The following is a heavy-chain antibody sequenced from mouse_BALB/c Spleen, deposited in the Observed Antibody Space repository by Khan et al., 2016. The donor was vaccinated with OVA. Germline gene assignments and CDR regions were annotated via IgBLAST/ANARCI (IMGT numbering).Heavy chain of an antibody. Sequence: QIQLVQSGPELKKPGETVKISCKASGYIFTNYGMNWVKQAPGQGLKWMGWINTYTGEPTYADDFRGRFAFSLETSASTAYLQINNLKNEDTATFFCAGGAFYYGRGKIAWCGYWGQGTLVSVAA. D-gene: IGHD1-1*01. J-gene: IGHJ3*01. CDR2: INTYTGEP. V-gene: IGHV9-3-1*01. CDR3: AGGAFYYGRGKIAWCGY. CDR1: GYIFTNYG.